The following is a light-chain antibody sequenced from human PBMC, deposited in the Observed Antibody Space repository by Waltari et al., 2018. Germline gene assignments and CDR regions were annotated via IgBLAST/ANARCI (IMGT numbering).Light chain of an antibody. J-gene: IGLJ3*02. CDR1: APNIGGHL. CDR2: RSD. V-gene: IGLV1-44*01. CDR3: ASWDDSLNGHWV. Sequence: QSVLTHPPSASGTPGQRVTISRPGSAPNIGGHLVLWYHQLPGKAPKLPISRSDQRPSGVPDRFSGSKTGTSASLAISGLQSDDEADYFCASWDDSLNGHWVFGGGTKVTVL.